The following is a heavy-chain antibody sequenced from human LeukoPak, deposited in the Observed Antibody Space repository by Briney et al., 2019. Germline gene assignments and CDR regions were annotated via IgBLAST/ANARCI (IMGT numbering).Heavy chain of an antibody. J-gene: IGHJ5*02. V-gene: IGHV1-2*02. Sequence: GASVKVSCKASGYTFTGYYMHWVRQAPGQGLEWMGWINPNSGGTNYAQKFQGRVTMTRDTSISTAYMELSRLRSDDTAVYYCARGGWAAPLPGWFDPWGQGTLVTVSS. CDR3: ARGGWAAPLPGWFDP. D-gene: IGHD6-6*01. CDR2: INPNSGGT. CDR1: GYTFTGYY.